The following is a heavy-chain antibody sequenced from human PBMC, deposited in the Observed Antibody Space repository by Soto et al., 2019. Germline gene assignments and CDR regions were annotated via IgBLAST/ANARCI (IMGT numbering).Heavy chain of an antibody. V-gene: IGHV5-10-1*01. CDR2: IDPSDSYT. CDR1: GYSFTNYW. Sequence: LGESLKISCKGSGYSFTNYWINWVRQMPGKGLEWMGRIDPSDSYTNYSPSFQGHVTISTDKSISTAYLQWSSLKASDTAMYYCARGNYYAMDVWGQGTTVTVSS. J-gene: IGHJ6*02. CDR3: ARGNYYAMDV.